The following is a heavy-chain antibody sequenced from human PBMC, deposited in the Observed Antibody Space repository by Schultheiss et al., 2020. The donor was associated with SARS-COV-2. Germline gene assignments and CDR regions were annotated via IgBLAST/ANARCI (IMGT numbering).Heavy chain of an antibody. Sequence: GSLRLSCAASGFTFSSYGMHWVRQAPGKGLEWVAVISYDGSNKYYADSVKGRFTISRDNSKNTLYLQMNSLRAEDTAVYYCAKDHYYDSSGDKLDYWGQGTLVTVSS. CDR2: ISYDGSNK. D-gene: IGHD3-22*01. J-gene: IGHJ4*02. V-gene: IGHV3-30*18. CDR1: GFTFSSYG. CDR3: AKDHYYDSSGDKLDY.